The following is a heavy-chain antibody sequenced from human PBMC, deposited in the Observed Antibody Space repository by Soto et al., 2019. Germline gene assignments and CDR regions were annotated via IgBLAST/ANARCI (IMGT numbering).Heavy chain of an antibody. V-gene: IGHV4-59*08. J-gene: IGHJ4*02. Sequence: PSETLSLTCTVSGGSISSYYWSWIRQPPGKGLEWIGYIYYSGSTIYNPSFKSRVTISVDTSKNHFSLELSSVTAADTAVYYCARQGGYDYFDYWGQGTLVTVSS. CDR2: IYYSGST. CDR1: GGSISSYY. D-gene: IGHD5-12*01. CDR3: ARQGGYDYFDY.